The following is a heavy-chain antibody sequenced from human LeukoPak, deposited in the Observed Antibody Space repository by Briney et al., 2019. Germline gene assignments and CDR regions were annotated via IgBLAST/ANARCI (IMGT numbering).Heavy chain of an antibody. V-gene: IGHV3-21*01. Sequence: GGSLRLSCAASGFTFSSYSMNWVRQAPGKGLEWVSSISSSSSCIYYADSVKGRFTISRDNAKNSLYLQMNSLRAEDTAVYYCARYKYCSSTSCYYYGMDVWGQGTTVTVSS. CDR2: ISSSSSCI. J-gene: IGHJ6*02. CDR3: ARYKYCSSTSCYYYGMDV. D-gene: IGHD2-2*01. CDR1: GFTFSSYS.